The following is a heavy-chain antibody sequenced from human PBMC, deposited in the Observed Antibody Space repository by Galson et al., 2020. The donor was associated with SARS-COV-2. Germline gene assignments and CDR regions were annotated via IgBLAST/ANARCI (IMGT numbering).Heavy chain of an antibody. V-gene: IGHV4-31*11. CDR3: ARGLDGGGGYWCFDL. CDR2: IYYSGST. Sequence: SETLSLTCAVSGGSISSGGYYWSWIRQPPGTGLEWIGYIYYSGSTYYNPSLKSRVTISVDTSKNQFSLKLSSVTAADTAVYYCARGLDGGGGYWCFDLWGRGTLVTVSS. D-gene: IGHD2-15*01. J-gene: IGHJ2*01. CDR1: GGSISSGGYY.